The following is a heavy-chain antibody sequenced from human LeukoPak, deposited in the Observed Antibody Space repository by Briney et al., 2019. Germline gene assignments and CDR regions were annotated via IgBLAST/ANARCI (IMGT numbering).Heavy chain of an antibody. CDR3: AREVTYDYGDFWFDP. CDR1: GYTFTSYG. V-gene: IGHV1-18*01. Sequence: ASVKVSCKASGYTFTSYGISWVRQAPGQGLEWMGWISAYNGNTNYAKKLQGRVTMTTDTSTSTAYMELRSLRSDDTAVYYCAREVTYDYGDFWFDPWGQGTLVTVSS. CDR2: ISAYNGNT. D-gene: IGHD4-17*01. J-gene: IGHJ5*02.